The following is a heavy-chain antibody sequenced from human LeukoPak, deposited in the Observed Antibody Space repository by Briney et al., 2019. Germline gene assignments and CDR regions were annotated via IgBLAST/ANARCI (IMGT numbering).Heavy chain of an antibody. CDR1: GYTFSNYG. J-gene: IGHJ4*02. CDR3: ARGDRGGWYYDSSGYFNYFDY. CDR2: ISAYNGNT. D-gene: IGHD3-22*01. Sequence: ASVKVSCEASGYTFSNYGLTWVRQAPGRGLEWMGWISAYNGNTNYAQKLQGRVTMTTDTSTSTAYMELRSLRSDDTAVYYCARGDRGGWYYDSSGYFNYFDYWGQGTLVTVSS. V-gene: IGHV1-18*01.